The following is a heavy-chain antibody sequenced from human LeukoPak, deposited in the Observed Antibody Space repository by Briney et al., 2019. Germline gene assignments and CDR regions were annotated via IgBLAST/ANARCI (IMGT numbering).Heavy chain of an antibody. J-gene: IGHJ5*02. V-gene: IGHV4-61*02. CDR1: GGSISSGSYY. CDR3: AKGAGPPWFDP. Sequence: PSETLSLTCTVSGGSISSGSYYWSWIRQPAGKGLEWIGRMSSSGISTYSPSLKSRVTISIDTSRNQFSMNLNSVTAADTAVYYRAKGAGPPWFDPWGQGTLVTVSS. CDR2: MSSSGIS. D-gene: IGHD6-19*01.